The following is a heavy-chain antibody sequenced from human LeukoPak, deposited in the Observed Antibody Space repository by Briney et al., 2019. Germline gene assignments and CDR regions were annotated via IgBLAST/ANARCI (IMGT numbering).Heavy chain of an antibody. Sequence: GGSLRLSCAISGFTFSACELTWVRQAPGKGLEWVSYISSSSSTIYYADSVKGRFTISRDNAKNSLYLQMNSLRDEDTAVYYCARDIYGSGSYDYWGQGTLVTVSS. CDR3: ARDIYGSGSYDY. CDR1: GFTFSACE. CDR2: ISSSSSTI. D-gene: IGHD3-10*01. V-gene: IGHV3-48*02. J-gene: IGHJ4*02.